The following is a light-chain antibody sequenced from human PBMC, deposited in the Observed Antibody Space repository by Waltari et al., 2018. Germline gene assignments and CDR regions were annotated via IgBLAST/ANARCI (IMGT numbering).Light chain of an antibody. CDR2: EDS. CDR3: GTWDSSLSGAV. V-gene: IGLV1-51*02. Sequence: QSVLTQPPSVSAAPGQRVTISCSGGSSNIGNNYVSWYRQFPGTAPKLLISEDSGRPSGIPGRFSGAKSGTSATLDITGLQAGDEADYCCGTWDSSLSGAVFGGGTHLTVL. J-gene: IGLJ7*01. CDR1: SSNIGNNY.